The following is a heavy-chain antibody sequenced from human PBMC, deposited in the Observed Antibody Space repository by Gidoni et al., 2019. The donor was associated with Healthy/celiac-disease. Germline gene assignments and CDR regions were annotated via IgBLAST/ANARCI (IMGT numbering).Heavy chain of an antibody. D-gene: IGHD4-17*01. Sequence: QVQLQESGPGLVKPSETLSLTCTVSGGSISSYYWSWIRQPPGKGLEWIGYIYYSGSTNYNPSLKSRVTISVDTSKNQFSLKLSSVTAADTAVYYCARGVLTTVVTPSHSDSRNYFDYWGQGTLVTVSS. J-gene: IGHJ4*02. V-gene: IGHV4-59*01. CDR1: GGSISSYY. CDR2: IYYSGST. CDR3: ARGVLTTVVTPSHSDSRNYFDY.